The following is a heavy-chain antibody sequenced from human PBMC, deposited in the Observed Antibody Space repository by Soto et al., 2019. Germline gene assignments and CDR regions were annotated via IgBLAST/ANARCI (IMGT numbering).Heavy chain of an antibody. CDR3: ARITDDYFDY. CDR1: GGSISSGGYY. J-gene: IGHJ4*02. CDR2: IYYSGST. D-gene: IGHD3-3*01. Sequence: SETLSLTCTVSGGSISSGGYYWSWIRQHPGKGLEWIGYIYYSGSTYYNPSLKSRVTISVDTSKNQFSLKLSSVTAADTAVYYCARITDDYFDYWGQGTLVTVSS. V-gene: IGHV4-31*03.